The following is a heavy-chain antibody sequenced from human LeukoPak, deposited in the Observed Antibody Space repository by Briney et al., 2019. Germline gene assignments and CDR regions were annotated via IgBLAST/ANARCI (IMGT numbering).Heavy chain of an antibody. J-gene: IGHJ6*03. CDR2: IGTAGDT. CDR3: ARGNDFWSGYYSHYMDV. Sequence: GGSLRLSCAASGFTFSKYDMHWVRQATGKGLEWVSAIGTAGDTYYSGSVKGRFTISRENAKNSLYLQMNSLRAGDTAVYYCARGNDFWSGYYSHYMDVWGKGTTVTVSS. CDR1: GFTFSKYD. V-gene: IGHV3-13*01. D-gene: IGHD3-3*01.